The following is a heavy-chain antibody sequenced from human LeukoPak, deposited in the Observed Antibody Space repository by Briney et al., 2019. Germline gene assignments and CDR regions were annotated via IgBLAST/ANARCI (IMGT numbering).Heavy chain of an antibody. J-gene: IGHJ3*01. D-gene: IGHD5-18*01. V-gene: IGHV3-53*01. CDR2: IYSGDNT. Sequence: PGGSLTLSCAASGFSFSTNYMSWVRQAPGKGLEWVSVIYSGDNTYYADSVKGRFTISRDNSENTLYLQMSSLRADDTAVYFCAREGSGYTYGYNDAFDLWGQGTMVTVSS. CDR1: GFSFSTNY. CDR3: AREGSGYTYGYNDAFDL.